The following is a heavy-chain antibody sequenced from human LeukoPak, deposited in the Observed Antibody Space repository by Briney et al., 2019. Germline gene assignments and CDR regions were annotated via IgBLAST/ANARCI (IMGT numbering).Heavy chain of an antibody. CDR1: GYTFTGYY. V-gene: IGHV1-2*02. CDR3: AGRPDTSMVAIFDY. Sequence: ASVKVSCKASGYTFTGYYVHWVRQAPGQGLEWMGWINPSGGGTNYAQKFQGRVTMTGDTSISTAHMELSRLSSDDTAVYFCAGRPDTSMVAIFDYWGQGTLVTISS. J-gene: IGHJ4*02. D-gene: IGHD5-18*01. CDR2: INPSGGGT.